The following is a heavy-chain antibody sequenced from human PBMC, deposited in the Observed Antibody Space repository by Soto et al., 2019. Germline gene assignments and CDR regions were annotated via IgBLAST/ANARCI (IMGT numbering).Heavy chain of an antibody. CDR1: GFTFSSYD. Sequence: PGGSLRLSCAASGFTFSSYDMHWVRQATGKGLEWVSAIGTAGDTYYPGSVKGRFTISRENAKNSLYLQMNSLRAGDTAVYYCARDLREEYCISTSCSYNWFDPWGQGTLVTVSS. CDR3: ARDLREEYCISTSCSYNWFDP. V-gene: IGHV3-13*04. CDR2: IGTAGDT. D-gene: IGHD2-2*01. J-gene: IGHJ5*02.